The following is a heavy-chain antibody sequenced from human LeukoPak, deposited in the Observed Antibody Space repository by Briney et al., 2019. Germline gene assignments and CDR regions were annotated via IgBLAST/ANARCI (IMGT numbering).Heavy chain of an antibody. J-gene: IGHJ4*02. V-gene: IGHV4-4*09. CDR1: GGSISSDY. CDR2: MYASGST. D-gene: IGHD5-24*01. Sequence: SETLSLTCTVSGGSISSDYWSWIRQPPGKGLEWIGYMYASGSTNYNPSLKSRVTISVDTSKNQFSLKLISVTAADTAVYYCARVRDGYNSNFFDYWGQGTLVTVSP. CDR3: ARVRDGYNSNFFDY.